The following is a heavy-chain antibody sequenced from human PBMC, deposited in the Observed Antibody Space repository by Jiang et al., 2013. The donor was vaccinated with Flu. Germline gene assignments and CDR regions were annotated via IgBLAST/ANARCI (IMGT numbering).Heavy chain of an antibody. CDR3: ARKVYDTAAFGY. D-gene: IGHD3-22*01. CDR1: GYTFGRHA. CDR2: SSAGTDTT. Sequence: GAEVKKPGASVKVSCETFGYTFGRHAIHWVRQAPGQRLEWMGWSSAGTDTTMYSQNFRGRITITSDTSLSTAYMELSSLTSGDTAVYYCARKVYDTAAFGYWGQGTLVTVSS. V-gene: IGHV1-3*01. J-gene: IGHJ4*02.